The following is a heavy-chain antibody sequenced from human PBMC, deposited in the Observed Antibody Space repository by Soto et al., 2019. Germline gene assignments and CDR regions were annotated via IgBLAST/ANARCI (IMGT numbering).Heavy chain of an antibody. CDR3: ARVTASGWFVNCRDYFDH. CDR2: ISSRGVTI. Sequence: PGGSLRLSCNVSGFTFGNYYMSWIRQAPGKGLESISYISSRGVTIYYADSVKGRFTISRDNAKNSLFLKMDSLRAEDTAVYYCARVTASGWFVNCRDYFDHWGQGTLVTVSS. D-gene: IGHD6-19*01. J-gene: IGHJ4*02. CDR1: GFTFGNYY. V-gene: IGHV3-11*01.